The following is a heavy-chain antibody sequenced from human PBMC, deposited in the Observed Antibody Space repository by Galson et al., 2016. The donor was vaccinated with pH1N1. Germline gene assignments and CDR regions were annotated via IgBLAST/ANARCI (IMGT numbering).Heavy chain of an antibody. Sequence: SCKASGGTFGSYGINWVRQAPGQGLEWMGGIIPIFKTTKYAQNFQGRVTITADESTTTAYMELCSLRSEDTAVYYCAREDYYDTDLSDWYFDLWGRGTLLTVSS. CDR1: GGTFGSYG. CDR3: AREDYYDTDLSDWYFDL. CDR2: IIPIFKTT. V-gene: IGHV1-69*01. J-gene: IGHJ2*01. D-gene: IGHD3-22*01.